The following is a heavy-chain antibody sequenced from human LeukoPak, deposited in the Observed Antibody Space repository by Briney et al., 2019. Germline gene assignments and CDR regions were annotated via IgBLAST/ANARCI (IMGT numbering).Heavy chain of an antibody. J-gene: IGHJ6*02. CDR1: GYTFTGYY. Sequence: ASVKVSCKASGYTFTGYYMHWVRQAPGQGLEWMGWINPNSGGTNYAQKLQGRVTMTTDTSTSTAYMELRSLRSDDTAVYYCARDLSSGWSYYYYYYGMDVWGQGTTVTVSS. CDR3: ARDLSSGWSYYYYYYGMDV. D-gene: IGHD6-19*01. V-gene: IGHV1-2*02. CDR2: INPNSGGT.